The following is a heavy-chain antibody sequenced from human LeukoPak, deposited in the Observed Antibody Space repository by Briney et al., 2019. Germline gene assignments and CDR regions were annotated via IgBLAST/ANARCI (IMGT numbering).Heavy chain of an antibody. Sequence: KPSETLSLTCTVSGGSISSYYWSWIRQPPGKGLECIGYIYYSGSTNYNPSLKSRVTISVDTSKNQFSLKLSSVTAADTAVYYCARDSKGSYGYYNWFDPWGQGTLVTVSS. J-gene: IGHJ5*02. CDR3: ARDSKGSYGYYNWFDP. V-gene: IGHV4-59*01. D-gene: IGHD5-18*01. CDR2: IYYSGST. CDR1: GGSISSYY.